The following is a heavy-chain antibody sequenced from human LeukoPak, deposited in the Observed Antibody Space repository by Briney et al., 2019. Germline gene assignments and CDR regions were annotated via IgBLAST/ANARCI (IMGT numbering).Heavy chain of an antibody. CDR2: FDPEGGET. CDR3: ATKGLVPAPRYNWFDP. Sequence: ASVKVSCKVSGYTLTELSMHWVRQAPGKGLERMGGFDPEGGETIYAQKFQGRVTMTEDTSTDTAYMELSSLRSEDTAVYYCATKGLVPAPRYNWFDPWGQGTLVTVSS. CDR1: GYTLTELS. V-gene: IGHV1-24*01. J-gene: IGHJ5*02. D-gene: IGHD2-2*01.